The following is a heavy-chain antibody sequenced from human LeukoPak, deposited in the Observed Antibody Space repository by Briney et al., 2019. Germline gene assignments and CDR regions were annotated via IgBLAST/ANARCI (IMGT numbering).Heavy chain of an antibody. Sequence: SETLSLTCTVSGGSISSYYRSWIRQPPGKGLEWIGYIYYSGSTNYNPSLKSRVTISVDTSKNQFSLKLSSVTAADTAVYYCARYDRLKPLDYWGQGTLVTVSS. D-gene: IGHD1-1*01. CDR1: GGSISSYY. J-gene: IGHJ4*02. V-gene: IGHV4-59*01. CDR2: IYYSGST. CDR3: ARYDRLKPLDY.